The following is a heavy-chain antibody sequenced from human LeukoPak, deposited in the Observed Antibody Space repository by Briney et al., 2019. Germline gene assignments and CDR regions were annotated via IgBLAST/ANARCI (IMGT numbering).Heavy chain of an antibody. CDR2: ISWNSGSI. V-gene: IGHV3-9*01. J-gene: IGHJ4*02. D-gene: IGHD1-20*01. Sequence: GRSLRLSCAASGFTFDDYAMHWVRQAPGKGLEWVSGISWNSGSIGYADSVKGRFTISRDDAKNSLYLQMNSLRAEDTALYYCAKAPRPWITGTSVHFDYWGQGTLVTVSS. CDR1: GFTFDDYA. CDR3: AKAPRPWITGTSVHFDY.